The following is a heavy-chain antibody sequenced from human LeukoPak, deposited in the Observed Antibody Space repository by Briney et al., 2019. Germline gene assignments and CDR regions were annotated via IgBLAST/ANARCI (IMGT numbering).Heavy chain of an antibody. CDR3: ARAGGSGSSHYYYYYMDV. CDR1: GFTFSSYS. V-gene: IGHV3-21*01. Sequence: GGSLRLSCAASGFTFSSYSMNWVRQAPGKGLEWVSSISSSSSYIYYADSVKGRFTISRDNAKNSLYLQMNSLRAEDTAVYYCARAGGSGSSHYYYYYMDVWGKGTTVTISS. J-gene: IGHJ6*03. D-gene: IGHD3-10*01. CDR2: ISSSSSYI.